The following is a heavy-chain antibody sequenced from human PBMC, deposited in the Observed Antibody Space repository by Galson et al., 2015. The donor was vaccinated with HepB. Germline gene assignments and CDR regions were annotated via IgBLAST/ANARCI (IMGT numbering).Heavy chain of an antibody. CDR2: INPNSGGT. V-gene: IGHV1-2*06. CDR3: ARDRALKWSGYREDYYYYYMDV. Sequence: SVKVSCKASGYTFTGYYMHWVRQAPGQGPEWMGRINPNSGGTNYAQKFQGRVTMTRDTSISTAYMELSRLRSDDTAVYYCARDRALKWSGYREDYYYYYMDVWGKGTTVTVSS. CDR1: GYTFTGYY. D-gene: IGHD3-3*01. J-gene: IGHJ6*03.